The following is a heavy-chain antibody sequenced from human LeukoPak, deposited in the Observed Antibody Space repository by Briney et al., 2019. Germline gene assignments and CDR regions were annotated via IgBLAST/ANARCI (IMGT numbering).Heavy chain of an antibody. CDR1: GGSISRYY. V-gene: IGHV4-4*07. J-gene: IGHJ5*02. Sequence: SETLSLTCAVSGGSISRYYWSWIRQPAGRGLEWIGHIYTSGSTNYNPSLQSRVTMSIDMSENQFSLRLNSVTAAHTAIYYCARVRYQGFDPWGQGTLVTVSS. CDR2: IYTSGST. D-gene: IGHD2-2*01. CDR3: ARVRYQGFDP.